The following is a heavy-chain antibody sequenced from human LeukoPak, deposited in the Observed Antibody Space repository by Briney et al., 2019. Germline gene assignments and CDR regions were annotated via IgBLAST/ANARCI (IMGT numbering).Heavy chain of an antibody. D-gene: IGHD1-1*01. CDR3: GRDWKLDY. CDR2: IGDKGVDR. Sequence: GGSLRLSCAASGFTFNNYPMSWVRQAPGKGLEWVAAIGDKGVDRKYADSVKGRFTISRDNSKNTLYLQVNSLRVEDTAIYYCGRDWKLDYWGQGTLVTVSS. CDR1: GFTFNNYP. J-gene: IGHJ4*02. V-gene: IGHV3-23*01.